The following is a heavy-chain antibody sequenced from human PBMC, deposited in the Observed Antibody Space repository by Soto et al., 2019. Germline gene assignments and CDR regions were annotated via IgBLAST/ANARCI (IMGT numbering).Heavy chain of an antibody. V-gene: IGHV3-48*03. CDR2: ISTTSGAI. J-gene: IGHJ4*02. CDR3: ARDRLSMVGGITYFFDY. Sequence: GGSLRLSCEGSGFTFSSYEMNWVRQAPGKGLEWISYISTTSGAIFYADSVKGRFTISRDNSKNSLYLQMNSLRAEDTAVYYCARDRLSMVGGITYFFDYWGQGTPVTVS. D-gene: IGHD3-10*01. CDR1: GFTFSSYE.